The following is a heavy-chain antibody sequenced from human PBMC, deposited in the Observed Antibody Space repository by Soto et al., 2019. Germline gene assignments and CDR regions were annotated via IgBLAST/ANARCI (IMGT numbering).Heavy chain of an antibody. D-gene: IGHD2-15*01. Sequence: ASVKVSCKASGYTFTSDYMHWVRQAPRQGLEWMGIINPSGGSTSYAQKFQGRVTMTRDTSTSTVYMELSSLRSEDTAVYYCARGVPVDCSGGSCYSEYYFEYWGQGTLVTVSS. CDR1: GYTFTSDY. CDR2: INPSGGST. J-gene: IGHJ4*02. V-gene: IGHV1-46*03. CDR3: ARGVPVDCSGGSCYSEYYFEY.